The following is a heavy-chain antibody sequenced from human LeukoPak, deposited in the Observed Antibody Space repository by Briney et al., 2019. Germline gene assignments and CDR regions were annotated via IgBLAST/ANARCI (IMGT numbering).Heavy chain of an antibody. J-gene: IGHJ3*02. V-gene: IGHV4-38-2*02. CDR1: GHSVSSGYY. Sequence: SETLSLTCIVSGHSVSSGYYWGWIRQPPGKGLEWIGSIYHSGNTYYNPSLKSRVTISVDTSKNQFSLNLSSVTAADTAVYYCARGTYYYGSSDAFDTWGQGTMVTVSS. D-gene: IGHD3-22*01. CDR3: ARGTYYYGSSDAFDT. CDR2: IYHSGNT.